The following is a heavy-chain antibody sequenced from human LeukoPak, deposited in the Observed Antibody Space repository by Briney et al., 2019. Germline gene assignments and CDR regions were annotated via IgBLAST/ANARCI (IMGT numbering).Heavy chain of an antibody. CDR2: FSAYNGNT. V-gene: IGHV1-18*01. Sequence: GASVKVSCKASGYTFTSYGISWVRQAPRQGLEWMGWFSAYNGNTNYAQKLQGRVTITADKSTSTAYMELSSLRSEDTAVYYCARLNLGAYSRYSGSPYNFGSWGQGTLVTVSS. J-gene: IGHJ4*02. D-gene: IGHD1-26*01. CDR1: GYTFTSYG. CDR3: ARLNLGAYSRYSGSPYNFGS.